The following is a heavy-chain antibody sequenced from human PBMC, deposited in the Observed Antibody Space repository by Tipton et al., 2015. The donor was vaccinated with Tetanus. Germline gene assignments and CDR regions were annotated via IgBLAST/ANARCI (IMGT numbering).Heavy chain of an antibody. J-gene: IGHJ4*02. D-gene: IGHD1-1*01. Sequence: QSGAEAKKPGASVKVSCKASGYTFTSFGINWVRQAPGQGLEWMGWINTDKGSTNYAQNLQGRVIMTTDTSTLTAYMELRSLRSDDTAVYYCARGGTMDYWGQGTLVTVSA. V-gene: IGHV1-18*01. CDR1: GYTFTSFG. CDR3: ARGGTMDY. CDR2: INTDKGST.